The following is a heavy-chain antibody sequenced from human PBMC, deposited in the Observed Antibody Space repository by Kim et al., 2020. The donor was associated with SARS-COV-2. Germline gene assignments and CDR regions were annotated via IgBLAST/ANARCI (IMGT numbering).Heavy chain of an antibody. D-gene: IGHD3-10*01. CDR3: AKDTPYYYGSGRGFDY. CDR2: ISWNSGSI. CDR1: GFTFGDYA. J-gene: IGHJ4*02. V-gene: IGHV3-9*01. Sequence: GGSLRLSCAASGFTFGDYAMHWVRQAPGKGLEWVSGISWNSGSIGYADSVKGRFTISRDNAKNSLYLQMNSLRAEDTALYYCAKDTPYYYGSGRGFDYWGQGTLVTVSS.